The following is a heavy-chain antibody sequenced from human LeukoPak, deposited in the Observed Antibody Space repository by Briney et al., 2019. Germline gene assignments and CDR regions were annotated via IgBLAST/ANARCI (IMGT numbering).Heavy chain of an antibody. CDR1: GFTFNNFA. CDR2: ISGNSDNT. V-gene: IGHV3-23*01. D-gene: IGHD3-9*01. J-gene: IGHJ4*02. Sequence: GGSLRLSCTASGFTFNNFAMSWVRQAPGKGLEWVSAISGNSDNTYYADSVKGRFTISRDNSKNTLYLQMSSLRAEDTAVFYCAKGWETTGYYNGFDCWGQGTLVAVSS. CDR3: AKGWETTGYYNGFDC.